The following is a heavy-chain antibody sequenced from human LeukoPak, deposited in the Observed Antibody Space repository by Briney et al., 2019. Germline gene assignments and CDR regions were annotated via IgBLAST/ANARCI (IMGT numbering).Heavy chain of an antibody. J-gene: IGHJ4*02. D-gene: IGHD5-18*01. V-gene: IGHV3-23*01. CDR2: ISGSGGST. CDR3: AKVDTAMADSNSHLDY. CDR1: GFTFSSYA. Sequence: PGGSLRLSCAASGFTFSSYAMSWVRQAPGKGLEGVSAISGSGGSTYYADSVKGRFTISRDNSKNTLYLQLNSLRAEDTAVYYCAKVDTAMADSNSHLDYWGQGTLVTVSS.